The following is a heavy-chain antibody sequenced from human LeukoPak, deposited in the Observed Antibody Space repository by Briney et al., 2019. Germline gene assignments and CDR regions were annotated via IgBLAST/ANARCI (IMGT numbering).Heavy chain of an antibody. V-gene: IGHV3-74*01. CDR1: GFTFSSYW. D-gene: IGHD2-8*01. Sequence: GGSLRLSCAATGFTFSSYWIHWVRQVPGKGLVWVSRIHGDGRTTTYADSVKGRFTISRDNAKNTLYLQMNSLRAEDTAVYYCARDNGENYHTAFDYWGQGTLVAVSS. CDR3: ARDNGENYHTAFDY. J-gene: IGHJ4*02. CDR2: IHGDGRTT.